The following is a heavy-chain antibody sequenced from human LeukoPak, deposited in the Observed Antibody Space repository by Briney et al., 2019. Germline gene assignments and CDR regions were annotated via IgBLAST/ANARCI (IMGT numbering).Heavy chain of an antibody. V-gene: IGHV1-8*01. J-gene: IGHJ6*03. CDR1: GYTFTSYD. D-gene: IGHD3-10*01. CDR3: ARVDYYGSGSSPDYYYYMDV. CDR2: MNPNSGNT. Sequence: GASVKVSCKASGYTFTSYDINWVRQATGQGLEWMGWMNPNSGNTGYAQKFQGRVTMTRNTSISTAYMELSSLRSEDTAVYYCARVDYYGSGSSPDYYYYMDVWGKGTTVTISS.